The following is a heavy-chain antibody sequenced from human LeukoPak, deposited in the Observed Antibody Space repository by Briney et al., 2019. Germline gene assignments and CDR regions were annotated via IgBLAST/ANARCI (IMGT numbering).Heavy chain of an antibody. Sequence: SETLSLTCTVSGGSISSSSYYWGWIRQPPGKGLEWIGSIYYSGSTYYNPSLKSRVTISVDTSKNQFSLKLSSVTAADTAVYYCARGRSPGYSYDWGQGTLVTVSS. V-gene: IGHV4-39*07. D-gene: IGHD5-18*01. CDR1: GGSISSSSYY. CDR3: ARGRSPGYSYD. CDR2: IYYSGST. J-gene: IGHJ4*02.